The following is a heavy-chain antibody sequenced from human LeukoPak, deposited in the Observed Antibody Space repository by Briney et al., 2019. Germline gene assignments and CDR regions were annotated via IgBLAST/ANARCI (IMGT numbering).Heavy chain of an antibody. J-gene: IGHJ4*02. CDR3: ARVGGLSTSTSCPPPDY. D-gene: IGHD2-2*01. V-gene: IGHV3-21*01. Sequence: GGSLRLSCAASGVTFSSYNRDWVRQAPGKGLEWVSFIKQSSRDIYQADSVKGRFTISRDNAKSSVLLQMNSLRAADAAFYYCARVGGLSTSTSCPPPDYWGQGTLVTVSS. CDR1: GVTFSSYN. CDR2: IKQSSRDI.